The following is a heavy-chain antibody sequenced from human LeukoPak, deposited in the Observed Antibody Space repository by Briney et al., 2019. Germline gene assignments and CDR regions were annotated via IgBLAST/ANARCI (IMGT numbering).Heavy chain of an antibody. J-gene: IGHJ4*02. CDR2: ISGSGGST. D-gene: IGHD6-19*01. CDR1: GFTFDDYG. CDR3: ANPDSSGWYGGFDY. Sequence: SGGSLRLSCAASGFTFDDYGMSWVRQAPGKGLEWVSAISGSGGSTYYADSVKGRFTISRDNSKNTLYLQMNSLRAEDTAVYYCANPDSSGWYGGFDYWGQGTLVTVSS. V-gene: IGHV3-23*01.